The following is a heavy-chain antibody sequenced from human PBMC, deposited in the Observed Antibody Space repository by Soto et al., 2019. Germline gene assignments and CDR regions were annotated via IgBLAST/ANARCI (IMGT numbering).Heavy chain of an antibody. Sequence: EVQLLESGGGLVQPGGSLRLSCAASGFTFSSYAMSWVRQAPGKGLEWVSAISGSAATTFYADSVKGRFAVSRDNSTNTLYLQMNSLRAEDTAVYYCARGLRYCSGYSCDYYMDVWGKGPTVTVSS. CDR3: ARGLRYCSGYSCDYYMDV. J-gene: IGHJ6*03. CDR1: GFTFSSYA. CDR2: ISGSAATT. D-gene: IGHD2-15*01. V-gene: IGHV3-23*01.